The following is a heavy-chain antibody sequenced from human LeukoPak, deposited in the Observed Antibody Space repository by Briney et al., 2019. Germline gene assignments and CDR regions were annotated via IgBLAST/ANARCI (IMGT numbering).Heavy chain of an antibody. D-gene: IGHD3-16*02. CDR3: AREDVVDYVWGSYRF. Sequence: GASVKVSCKASGYTFTSYAMHWVRQAPGQRLEWMGWINAGNGNTKYSQKFQGRVTITRDTSASTAYMELSSLRSEDTVMYYCAREDVVDYVWGSYRFWGQGTLVTVSS. J-gene: IGHJ4*02. CDR1: GYTFTSYA. CDR2: INAGNGNT. V-gene: IGHV1-3*01.